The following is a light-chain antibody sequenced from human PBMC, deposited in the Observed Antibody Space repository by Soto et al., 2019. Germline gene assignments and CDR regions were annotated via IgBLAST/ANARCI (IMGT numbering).Light chain of an antibody. Sequence: DIQMTQSPSSMSASVGDRVTITCRASQGISTWLTWHQQKPGKAPKVLIYKASSLQSGVPSRFSGSGSGTEFTLTISSLQPEDFATYYCQQTNSFPLTFGQGTRLEI. V-gene: IGKV1-12*01. CDR1: QGISTW. CDR3: QQTNSFPLT. J-gene: IGKJ5*01. CDR2: KAS.